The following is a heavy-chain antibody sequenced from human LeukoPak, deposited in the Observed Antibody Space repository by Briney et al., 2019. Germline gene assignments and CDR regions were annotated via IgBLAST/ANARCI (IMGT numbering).Heavy chain of an antibody. CDR1: GGSISSSSYY. D-gene: IGHD5-18*01. J-gene: IGHJ4*02. CDR2: IYYNGST. V-gene: IGHV4-39*01. CDR3: ARTRGYSYGYRSMVDY. Sequence: SETLSLTCTVSGGSISSSSYYWGWIRQPPGKGLEWIGSIYYNGSTYYNPSLKSRVTISVDTSKNQFSLKLSSVTAADTAVYYCARTRGYSYGYRSMVDYWGQGTLVTVSS.